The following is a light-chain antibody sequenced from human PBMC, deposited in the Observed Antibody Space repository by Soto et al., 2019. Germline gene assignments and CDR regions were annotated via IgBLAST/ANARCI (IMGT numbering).Light chain of an antibody. J-gene: IGKJ4*01. Sequence: EIVLTQSPGTLSLSPGERATLSCRASQSVSSSYLAWYQQNPGQAPRQLIYGASSRATGIPDRFSGSGSGIDFTLTITRLEPEDFAVYYCQHYRTSFGGGTRVEIK. V-gene: IGKV3-20*01. CDR3: QHYRTS. CDR1: QSVSSSY. CDR2: GAS.